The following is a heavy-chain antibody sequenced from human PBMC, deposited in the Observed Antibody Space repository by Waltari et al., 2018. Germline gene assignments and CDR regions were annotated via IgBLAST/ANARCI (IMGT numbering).Heavy chain of an antibody. Sequence: AEVKKPGESLRISCKGSGYSFTSYWISWVRQMPGKGLEWMGRIDPSDSYTNYSPSFQGHVTISADKSISTAYLQWSRLKASDTAMYYCARHGADYYGSGSYYNDNWFDPWGQGTLVTVSS. V-gene: IGHV5-10-1*01. D-gene: IGHD3-10*01. CDR3: ARHGADYYGSGSYYNDNWFDP. CDR1: GYSFTSYW. CDR2: IDPSDSYT. J-gene: IGHJ5*02.